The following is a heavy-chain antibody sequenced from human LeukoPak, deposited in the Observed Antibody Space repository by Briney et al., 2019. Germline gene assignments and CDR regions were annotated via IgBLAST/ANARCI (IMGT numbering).Heavy chain of an antibody. D-gene: IGHD1-26*01. J-gene: IGHJ4*02. CDR2: INPSAGST. CDR1: GYTFTRYY. Sequence: ASVKVSCKASGYTFTRYYLHSVRQAPGQGLEWMGIINPSAGSTSFAQNFQGRVTMTRDTSTSTVYMELSSLRSEDTAVYYCARKGVGALMLDYWGQGTLVTVSS. V-gene: IGHV1-46*01. CDR3: ARKGVGALMLDY.